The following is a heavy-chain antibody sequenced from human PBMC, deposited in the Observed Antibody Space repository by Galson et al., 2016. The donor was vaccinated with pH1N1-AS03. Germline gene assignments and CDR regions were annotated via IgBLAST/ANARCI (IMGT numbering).Heavy chain of an antibody. V-gene: IGHV3-9*01. Sequence: SLRLSCAASGFIFDNYAMHWVRQAPGKGLEWVSGISWKSGYIAYADSVKGRFTISRDNAKNALHLQMNSLRPEDTGLYYCAKDSGRLTHYYYGMDVWGQGTMVTVS. CDR3: AKDSGRLTHYYYGMDV. J-gene: IGHJ6*02. CDR2: ISWKSGYI. CDR1: GFIFDNYA. D-gene: IGHD2-15*01.